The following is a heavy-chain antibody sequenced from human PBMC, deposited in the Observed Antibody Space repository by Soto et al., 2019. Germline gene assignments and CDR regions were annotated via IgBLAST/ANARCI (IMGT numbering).Heavy chain of an antibody. D-gene: IGHD3-3*01. CDR3: ARGQRFSDWFDP. V-gene: IGHV4-4*07. J-gene: IGHJ5*02. CDR1: GGAINSYY. Sequence: SETLSLTCTVSGGAINSYYWTWIRQPAGKGREWIGRIYSSGSTKYNPSLQSRVTMSLDTSKNQFSLRLTSVTAADTAVYYCARGQRFSDWFDPWGQGTLVTVSS. CDR2: IYSSGST.